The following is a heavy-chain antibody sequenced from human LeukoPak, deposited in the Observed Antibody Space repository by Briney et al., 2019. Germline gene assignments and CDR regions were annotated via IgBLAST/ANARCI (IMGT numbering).Heavy chain of an antibody. CDR1: GFTFSSYA. J-gene: IGHJ4*02. V-gene: IGHV3-30-3*01. CDR2: MSYDGSNK. CDR3: AREGDGYNFDY. Sequence: PGGSLRLSCAASGFTFSSYAMHWVRQAPGKGLEWVAVMSYDGSNKYYADSVKGRFTISRDNSKNTLYLQMNSLRAEDTAVYYCAREGDGYNFDYWGQGTLVTVSS. D-gene: IGHD5-24*01.